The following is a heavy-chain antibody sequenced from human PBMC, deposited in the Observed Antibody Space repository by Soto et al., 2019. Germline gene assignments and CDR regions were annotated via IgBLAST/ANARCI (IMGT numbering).Heavy chain of an antibody. CDR2: IWYDGSNK. CDR1: GFTFRNYG. Sequence: QVQLVESGGGVVQPGRSLRLSCAASGFTFRNYGLHWVRQTPGKGLEWVAVIWYDGSNKYYGDSVKCRFAISRDDSRNTLYLQMNSLRAEDTAVYYCARDHSGYYLDYWGQGTLVTVSS. V-gene: IGHV3-33*01. J-gene: IGHJ4*02. CDR3: ARDHSGYYLDY. D-gene: IGHD5-12*01.